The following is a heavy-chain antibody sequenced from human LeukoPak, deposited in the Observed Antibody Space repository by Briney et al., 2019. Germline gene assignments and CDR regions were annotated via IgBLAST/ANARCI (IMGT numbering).Heavy chain of an antibody. J-gene: IGHJ4*02. Sequence: GESLKISCKGSGYSFTSYWIGWVRQMPGKGLEWMGIIYPGDSDTRYSPSFQGQVTISADKSISTAYLQWSSLKASDTAMYYCARPVGYCSSTSCSDYFDYWGQGTLVTVSS. CDR3: ARPVGYCSSTSCSDYFDY. CDR1: GYSFTSYW. V-gene: IGHV5-51*01. CDR2: IYPGDSDT. D-gene: IGHD2-2*01.